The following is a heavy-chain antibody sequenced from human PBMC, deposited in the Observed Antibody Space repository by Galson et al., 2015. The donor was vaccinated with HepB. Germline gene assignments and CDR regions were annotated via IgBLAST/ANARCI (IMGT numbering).Heavy chain of an antibody. D-gene: IGHD6-13*01. CDR3: ARVKSGHSSSPGYYYMDV. J-gene: IGHJ6*03. V-gene: IGHV3-21*01. CDR2: ISSSSSYI. CDR1: GFTFSSYS. Sequence: SLRLSCAASGFTFSSYSMNWVRQAPGKGPEWVSSISSSSSYIYYADSVKGRFTISRDNAKNSLYLQMNSLRAEDTAVYYCARVKSGHSSSPGYYYMDVWGKGTTVTVSS.